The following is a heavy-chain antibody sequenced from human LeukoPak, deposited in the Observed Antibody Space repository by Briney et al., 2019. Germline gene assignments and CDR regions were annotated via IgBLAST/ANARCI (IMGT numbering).Heavy chain of an antibody. Sequence: GASVKVSCKASGYTFTSYGISWVRQAPGQGLEWMGWISAYNGNTNYAQKLQGRVTMTTDTSTSTAYMELRSLRSDDTAVYYCARDITIFGVVKGYFDYWGQGTLVTVSS. J-gene: IGHJ4*02. D-gene: IGHD3-3*01. CDR1: GYTFTSYG. V-gene: IGHV1-18*01. CDR2: ISAYNGNT. CDR3: ARDITIFGVVKGYFDY.